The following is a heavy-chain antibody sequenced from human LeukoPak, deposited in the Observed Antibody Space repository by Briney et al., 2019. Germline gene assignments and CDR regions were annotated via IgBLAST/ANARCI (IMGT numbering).Heavy chain of an antibody. CDR1: GGSFSGYY. CDR2: INHSGST. Sequence: SETLSLTCAVYGGSFSGYYWSWIRQPPGKGLEWIGEINHSGSTNYNPSLKSRVTISVDTSKNQFSLKLSSVTAADTAVYYCARVRLRLLEWFPRLDAFDIWGQGTTVTVSS. CDR3: ARVRLRLLEWFPRLDAFDI. D-gene: IGHD3-3*01. V-gene: IGHV4-34*01. J-gene: IGHJ3*02.